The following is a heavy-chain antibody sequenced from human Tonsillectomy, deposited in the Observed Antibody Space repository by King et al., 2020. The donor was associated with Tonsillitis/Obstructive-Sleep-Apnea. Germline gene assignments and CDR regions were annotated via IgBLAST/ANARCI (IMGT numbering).Heavy chain of an antibody. J-gene: IGHJ6*03. CDR2: IYSGGSR. D-gene: IGHD3-3*01. CDR1: GFTVTSNY. Sequence: VQLVESGGGLIQPGGSLRLSCAVSGFTVTSNYMSWVRQAPGKGLEWVSIIYSGGSRYYADSVRGRFTISRDTSKNTLYLQMNSLRAEDTAIYYCARIPREEDALFGVVIGYYMDVWGKGTTVTVSS. CDR3: ARIPREEDALFGVVIGYYMDV. V-gene: IGHV3-53*01.